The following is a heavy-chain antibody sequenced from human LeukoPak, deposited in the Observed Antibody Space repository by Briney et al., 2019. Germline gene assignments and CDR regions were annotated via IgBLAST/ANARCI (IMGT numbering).Heavy chain of an antibody. J-gene: IGHJ4*02. CDR2: INRGGST. CDR3: ASKSIAAAGYYFDY. D-gene: IGHD6-13*01. V-gene: IGHV4-34*01. CDR1: GGSFSGNY. Sequence: SETLSLTCAVFGGSFSGNYWSWIRQSPGKGLEWIGEINRGGSTNYNPSLKSRVTISVDTSRNQFSLKLSSVTAADTAVYYCASKSIAAAGYYFDYWGQGTLVTVSS.